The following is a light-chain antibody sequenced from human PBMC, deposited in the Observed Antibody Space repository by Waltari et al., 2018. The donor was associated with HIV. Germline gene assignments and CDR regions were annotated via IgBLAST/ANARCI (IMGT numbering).Light chain of an antibody. CDR2: VGTGGIVG. V-gene: IGLV9-49*01. J-gene: IGLJ3*02. Sequence: QPVLTQPPSASASLGASVTLTCTLSSGYSNYKVDWYQQRPGKGPRFVMRVGTGGIVGSKGACIPDLFSVLGSGLNRFLTIKNIQEEDEADYHCGADHGSGSNFNWVFGGGTKLTVL. CDR1: SGYSNYK. CDR3: GADHGSGSNFNWV.